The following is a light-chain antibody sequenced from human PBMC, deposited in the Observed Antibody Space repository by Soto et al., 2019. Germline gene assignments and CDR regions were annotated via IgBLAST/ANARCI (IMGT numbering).Light chain of an antibody. J-gene: IGKJ2*01. CDR2: GSS. Sequence: EIAMTQSPATLSVSLGERATLSCRASQSVGSNLAWYQQKPGQAPRLLIYGSSSRATGIPARFGGSGSGTEFTLTISSLQSEDFAVYYCQQYNNWPRTFGQGTKLEIK. CDR1: QSVGSN. V-gene: IGKV3-15*01. CDR3: QQYNNWPRT.